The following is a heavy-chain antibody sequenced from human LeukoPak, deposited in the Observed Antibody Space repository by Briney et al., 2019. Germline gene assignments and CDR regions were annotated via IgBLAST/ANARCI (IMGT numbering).Heavy chain of an antibody. CDR3: ASSLAAAGKGTFDI. D-gene: IGHD6-13*01. V-gene: IGHV3-21*01. CDR1: GFTFSSYS. J-gene: IGHJ3*02. Sequence: PGGSLTLSCAASGFTFSSYSMNWVRQAPGKWLEWVSSISSSSSYIYYADSVKGRFTISRDNAKNSLYLQMNSLRAKDTAVYYCASSLAAAGKGTFDIWGQGTMVTVSS. CDR2: ISSSSSYI.